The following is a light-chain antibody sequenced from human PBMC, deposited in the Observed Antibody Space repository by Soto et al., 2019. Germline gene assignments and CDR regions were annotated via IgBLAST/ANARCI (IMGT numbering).Light chain of an antibody. CDR3: SSYTSSSTDV. Sequence: QSVLTQPASVSRSPGQTITISCTGTSSDVGGYNYVSWYQQHPGKAPKLMIYEVSNRPSGVSNRFSGSKSGNTASLTISGLQAEDEADYYCSSYTSSSTDVFGNGTKVTVL. CDR2: EVS. J-gene: IGLJ1*01. V-gene: IGLV2-14*01. CDR1: SSDVGGYNY.